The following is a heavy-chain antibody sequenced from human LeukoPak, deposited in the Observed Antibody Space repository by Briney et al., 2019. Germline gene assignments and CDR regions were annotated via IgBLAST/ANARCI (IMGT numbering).Heavy chain of an antibody. D-gene: IGHD4-11*01. V-gene: IGHV3-21*01. J-gene: IGHJ4*02. CDR1: GFTFSSYS. Sequence: GGSLRLSCAASGFTFSSYSMNWVRQAPGKGLEWVSSISSSSSYIYYADSVKGRFTISRDNAKNSLYLQMNSLRAEDTAVYYCARGAPYSYCLDYWGQGTLVTVSS. CDR3: ARGAPYSYCLDY. CDR2: ISSSSSYI.